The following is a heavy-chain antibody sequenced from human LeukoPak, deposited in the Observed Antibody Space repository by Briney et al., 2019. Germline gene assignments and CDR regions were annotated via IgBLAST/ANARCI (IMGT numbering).Heavy chain of an antibody. J-gene: IGHJ3*02. CDR2: ISGSGSST. Sequence: GGSLRLSCAASGFTFSSYAMSWVRQAPGKGLEWVSAISGSGSSTYYADSAKGRFTISRDNAKNSLYLQMNSLRAEDTAVYYCARDSCSGGSCYEVAFDIWGQGTMVTVSS. D-gene: IGHD2-15*01. CDR3: ARDSCSGGSCYEVAFDI. CDR1: GFTFSSYA. V-gene: IGHV3-23*01.